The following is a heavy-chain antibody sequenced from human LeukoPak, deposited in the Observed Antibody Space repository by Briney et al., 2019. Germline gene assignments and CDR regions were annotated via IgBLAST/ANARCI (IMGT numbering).Heavy chain of an antibody. J-gene: IGHJ4*02. CDR3: AKDRDLWFGDIILGY. Sequence: GGSLRLSCAASGFTFSSYAMSWVRQAPGKGLEWVSAIRGSGGSTYYADSVKGRFTIARDNSKNTLYLQMNSLRAEDTAVYYCAKDRDLWFGDIILGYWGQGTLVTVSS. V-gene: IGHV3-23*01. CDR1: GFTFSSYA. CDR2: IRGSGGST. D-gene: IGHD3-10*01.